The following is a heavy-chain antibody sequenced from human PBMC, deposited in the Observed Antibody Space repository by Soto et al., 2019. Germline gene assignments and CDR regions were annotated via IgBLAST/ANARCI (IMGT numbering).Heavy chain of an antibody. CDR3: AFKGCSGGSCYSVDY. CDR1: GGSFSGYY. CDR2: INHSGST. V-gene: IGHV4-34*01. J-gene: IGHJ4*02. Sequence: LPETLSLTCAVYGGSFSGYYWSWIRQPPGKGLEWIGEINHSGSTNYNPSLKSRVTISVDTSKNQFSLKLSSVTAADTAVYYCAFKGCSGGSCYSVDYWGQGTLVTVSS. D-gene: IGHD2-15*01.